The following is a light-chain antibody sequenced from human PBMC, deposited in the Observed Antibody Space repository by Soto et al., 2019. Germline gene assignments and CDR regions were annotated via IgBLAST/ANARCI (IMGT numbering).Light chain of an antibody. V-gene: IGLV2-18*02. J-gene: IGLJ1*01. CDR3: SSYASSSTRV. CDR2: EVS. CDR1: GSDVGSYNR. Sequence: QSALTQPPSVSGSPGQSVTISCTGSGSDVGSYNRVSWYQQPPGTAPKLIIYEVSNRPSGVPDRFSGSKSGNTASLTISGLQAEDEDDYYCSSYASSSTRVFGTGTKLTVL.